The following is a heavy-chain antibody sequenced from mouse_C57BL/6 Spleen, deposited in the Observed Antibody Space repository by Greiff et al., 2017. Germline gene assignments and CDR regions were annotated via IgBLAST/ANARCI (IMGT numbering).Heavy chain of an antibody. V-gene: IGHV5-9*01. CDR3: ARLGKIYYYGSSYFDY. J-gene: IGHJ2*01. Sequence: DVHLVESGGGLVKPGGSLKLSCAASGFTFSSYTMSWVRQTPEKRLEWVATISGGGGNTYYPDSVKGRFTISRDNAKNTLYLQMSSLRSEDTALYYCARLGKIYYYGSSYFDYWGQGTTLTVSS. CDR1: GFTFSSYT. D-gene: IGHD1-1*01. CDR2: ISGGGGNT.